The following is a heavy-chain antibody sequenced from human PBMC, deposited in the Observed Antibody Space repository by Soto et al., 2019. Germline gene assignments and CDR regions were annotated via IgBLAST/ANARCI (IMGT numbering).Heavy chain of an antibody. Sequence: SETLSLTCTVSGGSISNYYWSWIRQPPGKGLEWIGYIYYSGSTNYNPSLKSRVTMSADTSKNQLSLKLTSVTAADTAVYYCARESAGSGKNNWFDPWGQGTLVTVS. CDR2: IYYSGST. V-gene: IGHV4-59*01. J-gene: IGHJ5*02. D-gene: IGHD3-10*01. CDR1: GGSISNYY. CDR3: ARESAGSGKNNWFDP.